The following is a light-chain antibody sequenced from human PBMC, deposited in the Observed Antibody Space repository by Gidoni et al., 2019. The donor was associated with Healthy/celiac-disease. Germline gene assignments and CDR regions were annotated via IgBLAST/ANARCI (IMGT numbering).Light chain of an antibody. Sequence: EIVLTQSAATLSWSPGERATLSCRASQSVSSYLAWYQQKPGQAPRLLIYDASNRATGIPARFSGSGSGTDFTLTISSLEPEDFAVYYCQQRSNWPRLTFGGGTKVEIK. CDR3: QQRSNWPRLT. CDR1: QSVSSY. V-gene: IGKV3-11*01. CDR2: DAS. J-gene: IGKJ4*01.